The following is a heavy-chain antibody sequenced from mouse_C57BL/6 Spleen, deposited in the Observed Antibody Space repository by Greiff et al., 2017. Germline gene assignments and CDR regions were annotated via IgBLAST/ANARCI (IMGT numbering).Heavy chain of an antibody. CDR2: INPNNGGT. CDR3: ARGGIGYDYDGDWFAY. J-gene: IGHJ3*01. CDR1: GYTFTDYY. D-gene: IGHD2-4*01. Sequence: EVQLQQSGPELVKPGASVKISCKASGYTFTDYYMNWVKQSHGKSLEWIGDINPNNGGTSYNQKFKGKATLTVDKSSSTAYMELRSLTSEDSAVYYCARGGIGYDYDGDWFAYWGQGTLVTVSA. V-gene: IGHV1-26*01.